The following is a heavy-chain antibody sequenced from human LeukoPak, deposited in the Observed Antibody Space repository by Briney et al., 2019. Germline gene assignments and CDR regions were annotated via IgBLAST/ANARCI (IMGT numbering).Heavy chain of an antibody. J-gene: IGHJ4*02. CDR2: IYYSGST. D-gene: IGHD6-19*01. CDR1: GGSISSYY. V-gene: IGHV4-59*01. Sequence: PSETLSLTCTVSGGSISSYYWSWIRQPPGKGLEWIGYIYYSGSTNYNPSLKSRVTISVDTSKNQFSLKLSSVTAADTAVYYCARNRRLGRAVAGFDYWGQGTLVTVSS. CDR3: ARNRRLGRAVAGFDY.